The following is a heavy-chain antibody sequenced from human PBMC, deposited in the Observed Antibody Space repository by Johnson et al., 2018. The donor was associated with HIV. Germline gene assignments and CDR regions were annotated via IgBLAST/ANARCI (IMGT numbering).Heavy chain of an antibody. CDR3: ARRFFPVITVALDAFDI. CDR1: GFTFSSYP. Sequence: QVQLVESGGGLVKPGGSLRLSCAASGFTFSSYPMHWVRQAPGKGLEWVAIISYDGGSKYYADSVKGRFTVSRDNSKNTLYLQINSLRPEDTAVYYCARRFFPVITVALDAFDIWGQGTMVTVSS. J-gene: IGHJ3*02. CDR2: ISYDGGSK. D-gene: IGHD6-19*01. V-gene: IGHV3-30*04.